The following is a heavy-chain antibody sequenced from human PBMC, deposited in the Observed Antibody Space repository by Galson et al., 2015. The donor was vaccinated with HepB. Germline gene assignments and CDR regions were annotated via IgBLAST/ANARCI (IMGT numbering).Heavy chain of an antibody. D-gene: IGHD3-22*01. V-gene: IGHV3-74*03. CDR2: INSDGSIT. Sequence: SLRLSCAASGFTFRNYGMHWVRQAPGKGLVWVSHINSDGSITKYADSVKGRFTTSRDNAKNTLYLQMNSLRAEDTAVYYCARDSYYDSSEGFESDYWGQGTLVTVSS. CDR1: GFTFRNYG. J-gene: IGHJ4*02. CDR3: ARDSYYDSSEGFESDY.